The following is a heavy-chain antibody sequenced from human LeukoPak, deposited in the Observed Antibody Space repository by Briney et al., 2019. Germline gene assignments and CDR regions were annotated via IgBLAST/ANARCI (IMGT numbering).Heavy chain of an antibody. Sequence: SETLSLTCTVSGGSISSSSYYWGWIRQPPGKGLEWIGSIYYSGSTYYNPSLKSRVTISVDTSKNQFSLKLSSVTAADPAVYYCARMVVTAIRAFDYWGQGTLVTVSS. CDR2: IYYSGST. CDR3: ARMVVTAIRAFDY. CDR1: GGSISSSSYY. V-gene: IGHV4-39*01. J-gene: IGHJ4*02. D-gene: IGHD2-21*02.